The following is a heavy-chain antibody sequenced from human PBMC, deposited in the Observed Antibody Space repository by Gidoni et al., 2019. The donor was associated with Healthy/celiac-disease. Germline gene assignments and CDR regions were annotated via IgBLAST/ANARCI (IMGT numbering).Heavy chain of an antibody. CDR2: MNPNSGNT. J-gene: IGHJ6*02. D-gene: IGHD6-13*01. Sequence: QVQLVQSGAEVKKPGASVKVSCKASGYTFTSYDINWVRQATGQGLEWMGWMNPNSGNTGYAQKFQGRVTMTRNTSISTAYMELSSLRSEDTAVYYCARGPGYSSSWYNYYYYYGMDVWGQGTTVTVSS. V-gene: IGHV1-8*01. CDR1: GYTFTSYD. CDR3: ARGPGYSSSWYNYYYYYGMDV.